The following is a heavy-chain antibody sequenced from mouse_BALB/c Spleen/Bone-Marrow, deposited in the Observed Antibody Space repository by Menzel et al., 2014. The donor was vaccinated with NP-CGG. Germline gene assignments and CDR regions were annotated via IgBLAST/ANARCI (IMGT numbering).Heavy chain of an antibody. CDR2: INPSNGGT. CDR3: TRPYYGYVGYAY. D-gene: IGHD1-2*01. J-gene: IGHJ3*01. V-gene: IGHV1S81*02. Sequence: QVQLKESGAEQVKPGASVKLSCKASGYTFTSYYMYWVKQRPGQGLEWIGEINPSNGGTNFNEKFKSKATLTVDKSSSTAYMQLSSLTFEDSAIYYCTRPYYGYVGYAYWGQGTQVTVSA. CDR1: GYTFTSYY.